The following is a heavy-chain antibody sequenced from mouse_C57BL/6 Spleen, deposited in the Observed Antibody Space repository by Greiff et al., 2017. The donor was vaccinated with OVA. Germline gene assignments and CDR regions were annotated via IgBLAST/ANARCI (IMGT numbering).Heavy chain of an antibody. D-gene: IGHD1-1*01. CDR1: GYTFTDYY. J-gene: IGHJ4*01. CDR3: ASTVRGYYAMDY. Sequence: VQLQESGAELVRPGASVKLSCKASGYTFTDYYINWVKQRPGQGLEWIARIYPGSGNTYYNEKFKGKATLTAEKSSSTAYMQLSSLTSEDSAVYFCASTVRGYYAMDYWGQGTSVTVSS. CDR2: IYPGSGNT. V-gene: IGHV1-76*01.